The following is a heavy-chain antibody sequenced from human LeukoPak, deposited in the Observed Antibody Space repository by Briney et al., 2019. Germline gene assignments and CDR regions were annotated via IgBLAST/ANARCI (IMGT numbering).Heavy chain of an antibody. J-gene: IGHJ4*02. CDR2: IIPILGIA. CDR1: GGTFSSYA. Sequence: ASVKVPCKASGGTFSSYAISWVRQVPGQGLEWMGRIIPILGIANYAQKFQGRVTITADKSTSTAYMELSSLRSEDTAVYYCARGSGIVATILDYWGQGTLVPVSS. CDR3: ARGSGIVATILDY. D-gene: IGHD5-12*01. V-gene: IGHV1-69*04.